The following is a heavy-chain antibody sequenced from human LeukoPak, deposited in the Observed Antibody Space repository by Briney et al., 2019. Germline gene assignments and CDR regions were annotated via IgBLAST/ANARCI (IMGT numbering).Heavy chain of an antibody. CDR2: IYYSGST. CDR3: ARGRGQQLVLLVDWFDP. J-gene: IGHJ5*02. Sequence: PQTLSLTCTVSGGSISSGGYYWSWIRQHPGKGLEWIGYIYYSGSTYYNPSLKGRVTISVDTSKNQFSLKLSSVTAADTAVYYCARGRGQQLVLLVDWFDPWGQGTLVTVSS. V-gene: IGHV4-31*03. D-gene: IGHD6-13*01. CDR1: GGSISSGGYY.